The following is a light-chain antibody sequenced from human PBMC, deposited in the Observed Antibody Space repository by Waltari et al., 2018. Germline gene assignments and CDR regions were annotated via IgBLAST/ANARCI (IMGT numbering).Light chain of an antibody. CDR1: ISDVGGHNY. Sequence: QSALTQPASVSGSPGQSITISCTGPISDVGGHNYVSWYQQHPGKAPKLMIYDVSNRPSGVSNRFSGSKSGNTASLTISGLQAEDEADYYCSSYTSSTVVFGGGTKLTVV. J-gene: IGLJ2*01. V-gene: IGLV2-14*03. CDR3: SSYTSSTVV. CDR2: DVS.